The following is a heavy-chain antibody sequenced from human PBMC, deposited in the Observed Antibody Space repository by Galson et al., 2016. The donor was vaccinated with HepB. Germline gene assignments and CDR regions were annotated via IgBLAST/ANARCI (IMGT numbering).Heavy chain of an antibody. D-gene: IGHD4-17*01. CDR2: MNPDSGRT. V-gene: IGHV1-8*01. J-gene: IGHJ4*02. Sequence: KVSCKASGYTFTRCDINWVRQATGQGLEWLGWMNPDSGRTGSAQKFQGRVTMTRDTSISTAYLELSSLTSEDTGVYFCARGRDYGDNPFDDWGQGTLVAVSS. CDR3: ARGRDYGDNPFDD. CDR1: GYTFTRCD.